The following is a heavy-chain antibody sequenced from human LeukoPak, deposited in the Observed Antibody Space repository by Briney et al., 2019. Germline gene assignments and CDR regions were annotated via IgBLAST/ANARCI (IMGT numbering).Heavy chain of an antibody. J-gene: IGHJ6*02. CDR1: GFTFSSYS. D-gene: IGHD3-3*01. V-gene: IGHV3-21*01. CDR3: ASPSPYYDLWSGYYGQVPKYYYGMDV. CDR2: TSSSSSYI. Sequence: NAGGSLRLSCAASGFTFSSYSMNWVRQAPGKGLEWVSSTSSSSSYIYYADSVKGRFTISRDNAKNSLYLQMNSLRAEDTAVYYCASPSPYYDLWSGYYGQVPKYYYGMDVWGQGTTVTVSS.